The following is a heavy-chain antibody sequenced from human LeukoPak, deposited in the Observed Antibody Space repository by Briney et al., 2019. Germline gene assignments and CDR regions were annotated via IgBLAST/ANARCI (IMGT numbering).Heavy chain of an antibody. Sequence: QPGGSLRLSCAASGFTFSSYGMHWVRQAPGKGLEWVAFIRYGGSNKYYADSVKGRFTISRDNSKNTLYLQMNSLRAEDTAVYLCAKDKYSPVQSKSEAAYYFDFWGPGTLVTVSS. V-gene: IGHV3-30*02. CDR1: GFTFSSYG. D-gene: IGHD6-13*01. CDR3: AKDKYSPVQSKSEAAYYFDF. J-gene: IGHJ4*02. CDR2: IRYGGSNK.